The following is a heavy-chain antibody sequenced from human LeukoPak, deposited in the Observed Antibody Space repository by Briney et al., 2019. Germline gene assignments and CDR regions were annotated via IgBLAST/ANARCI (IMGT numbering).Heavy chain of an antibody. D-gene: IGHD6-19*01. CDR3: ARGRLVLRRYFSYYMDV. CDR1: GFTFSTYW. Sequence: GGSLRLSCAASGFTFSTYWMTWVRQAPGKGLEWVANIKQDGSEEYYVDSVKGRFTIPRDNAKNSLYLQMNSLRADDTAVYYCARGRLVLRRYFSYYMDVWGKGTTVT. V-gene: IGHV3-7*01. J-gene: IGHJ6*03. CDR2: IKQDGSEE.